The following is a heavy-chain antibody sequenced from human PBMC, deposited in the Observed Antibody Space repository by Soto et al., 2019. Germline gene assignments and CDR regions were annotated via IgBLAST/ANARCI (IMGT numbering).Heavy chain of an antibody. CDR3: TKTPRSYYYYMDV. V-gene: IGHV3-23*01. J-gene: IGHJ6*03. CDR2: ISGSGSDR. D-gene: IGHD3-10*01. Sequence: EVQVLESGGGLVQPGGSLRLSYVASGFTFSTYAMNWVRQAPGKGLEWVSGISGSGSDRYYADSVRGRFTISRDNSNNTLNLQMDSLRAEDTAIYYCTKTPRSYYYYMDVWGKGTTVTVSS. CDR1: GFTFSTYA.